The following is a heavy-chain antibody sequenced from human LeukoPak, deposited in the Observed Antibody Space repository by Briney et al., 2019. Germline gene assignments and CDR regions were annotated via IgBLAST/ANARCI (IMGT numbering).Heavy chain of an antibody. CDR2: VYSGGGT. CDR3: ARFLETNDAFDI. CDR1: GFTFSTHS. V-gene: IGHV3-66*01. Sequence: GGSLRLSCAASGFTFSTHSMNWVRQAPGKGLEWVSVVYSGGGTYYTDSVKGRFTISRDNSKNTLYLQMNSLRAEDTAVYYCARFLETNDAFDIWGQGTMVTVSS. D-gene: IGHD3-3*01. J-gene: IGHJ3*02.